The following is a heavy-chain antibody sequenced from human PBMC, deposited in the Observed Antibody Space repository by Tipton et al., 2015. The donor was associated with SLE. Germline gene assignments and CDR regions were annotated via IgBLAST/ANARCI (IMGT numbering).Heavy chain of an antibody. V-gene: IGHV3-30*04. Sequence: SLRLSCAASGFTFSSYAMHWVRQAPGKGLEWVAVISYDGSNKYYADSVKGRFTISRDNSKNTPYLQMNSLRAEDTAVYYCARDRAGDYSSSGSRYYYGMDVWGQGTTVTVSS. J-gene: IGHJ6*02. CDR3: ARDRAGDYSSSGSRYYYGMDV. CDR1: GFTFSSYA. CDR2: ISYDGSNK. D-gene: IGHD6-13*01.